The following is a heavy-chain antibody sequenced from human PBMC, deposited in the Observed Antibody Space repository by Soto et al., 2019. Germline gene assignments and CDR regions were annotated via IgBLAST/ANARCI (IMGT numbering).Heavy chain of an antibody. D-gene: IGHD3-10*01. CDR3: ARRRSYGSGSYYLPDAFDI. CDR2: IYSGGST. V-gene: IGHV3-66*01. J-gene: IGHJ3*02. Sequence: GGSLRLSCAASGFTVSSNYMSWVRQAPGKGLEWVSVIYSGGSTYYADSVKGRFTISRDNSKNTLYLQMNSLRAEDTAVYYCARRRSYGSGSYYLPDAFDIWGQGTMVTVSS. CDR1: GFTVSSNY.